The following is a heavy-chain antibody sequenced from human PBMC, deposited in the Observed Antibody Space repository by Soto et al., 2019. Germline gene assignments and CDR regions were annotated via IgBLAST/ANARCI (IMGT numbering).Heavy chain of an antibody. V-gene: IGHV3-23*01. CDR3: AKDLFITMIVVVITQRDY. Sequence: EVQLLESGGGLVQPGGSLRLSCAASGFTFSSYAMSWVRQAPGKGLEWVSAISGSGGSTYYADSGKGRFTISRDNSKNTLYLQMNSLRAEDTAVYYCAKDLFITMIVVVITQRDYWGQGTLVTVSS. CDR2: ISGSGGST. CDR1: GFTFSSYA. D-gene: IGHD3-22*01. J-gene: IGHJ4*02.